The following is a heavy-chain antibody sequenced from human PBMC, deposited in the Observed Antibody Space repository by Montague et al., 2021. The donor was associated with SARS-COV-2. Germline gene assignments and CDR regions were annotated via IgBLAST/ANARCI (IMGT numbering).Heavy chain of an antibody. Sequence: LRLSCAASGFSFSSYAMSWIRQSAGKKLEWMGRLYTSGSTYYNPSFKSRVTMSLDTSKNLFSLNLSSMTAADTAVYYCARDGADYSFAYYHEMDVWGQGIAVTVSS. V-gene: IGHV4-4*07. D-gene: IGHD5-12*01. J-gene: IGHJ6*02. CDR1: GFSFSSYA. CDR3: ARDGADYSFAYYHEMDV. CDR2: LYTSGST.